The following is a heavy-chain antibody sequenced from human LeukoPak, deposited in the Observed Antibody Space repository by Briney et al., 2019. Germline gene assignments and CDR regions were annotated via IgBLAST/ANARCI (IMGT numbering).Heavy chain of an antibody. CDR2: ISSSDSII. D-gene: IGHD6-19*01. J-gene: IGHJ6*03. Sequence: GGSLRLSCAASGFAFSSYEMNWVRQAPGKGLEWVSYISSSDSIIYYADSVKGRFTVSRDNAKNSLYLQMNSLRAEDTAVYYCARGDNSGPDYYYYMDVWGKGTTVTISS. CDR3: ARGDNSGPDYYYYMDV. V-gene: IGHV3-48*03. CDR1: GFAFSSYE.